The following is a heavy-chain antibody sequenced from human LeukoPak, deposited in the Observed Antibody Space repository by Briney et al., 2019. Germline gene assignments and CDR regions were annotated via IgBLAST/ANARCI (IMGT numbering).Heavy chain of an antibody. CDR2: IYTGGST. CDR3: AAGGDSSGKFDY. CDR1: GDSISSYY. Sequence: SETLSLTCTVSGDSISSYYPTWIRQPAGKGLEWIGRIYTGGSTNYNPSLKSRVTMSVDTSKNQFSLKLTSVTAADTALYYCAAGGDSSGKFDYWGQGTLVTVSS. J-gene: IGHJ4*02. D-gene: IGHD3-22*01. V-gene: IGHV4-4*07.